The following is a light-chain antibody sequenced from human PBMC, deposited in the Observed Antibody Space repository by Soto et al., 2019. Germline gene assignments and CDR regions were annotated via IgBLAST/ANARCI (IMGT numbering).Light chain of an antibody. Sequence: QSVLTQPASVSGSPGQSITISCTGTSSDVGSYNLVSWYQQHPGKAPKLMIYEGSKRPSGVSNRFSGSKSGNTASLTISGLQAEDEADYYCCSYADNSRTLVFGGGTKLTVL. CDR1: SSDVGSYNL. J-gene: IGLJ2*01. CDR3: CSYADNSRTLV. CDR2: EGS. V-gene: IGLV2-23*01.